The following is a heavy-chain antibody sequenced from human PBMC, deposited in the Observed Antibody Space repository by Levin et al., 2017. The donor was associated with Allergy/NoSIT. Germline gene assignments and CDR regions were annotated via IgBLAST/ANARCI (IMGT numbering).Heavy chain of an antibody. CDR1: GYTFTGDY. J-gene: IGHJ6*03. Sequence: ASVKVSCKASGYTFTGDYIHWVRQAPGQGLEWMGWVDRNRGGTTYAQKFQGRVAMTRDTSTSTAYMELSRLRSDDTAVYFCARGSATHENFYYYLDVWGTGTTVIVSS. CDR3: ARGSATHENFYYYLDV. CDR2: VDRNRGGT. V-gene: IGHV1-2*02.